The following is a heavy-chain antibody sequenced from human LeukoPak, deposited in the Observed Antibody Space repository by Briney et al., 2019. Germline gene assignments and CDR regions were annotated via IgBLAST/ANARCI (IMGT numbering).Heavy chain of an antibody. CDR1: GYTFTSYY. CDR2: IHPSGGST. CDR3: ARTQDYSIYWYFDL. Sequence: GASVKVSCRASGYTFTSYYMHWLRQAPGQGLEWMGIIHPSGGSTNYAQEFQGRVTMTRDTSTSTVYMELNSLRSEDTAVYYCARTQDYSIYWYFDLWGRGTLVTVSS. J-gene: IGHJ2*01. D-gene: IGHD4-11*01. V-gene: IGHV1-46*01.